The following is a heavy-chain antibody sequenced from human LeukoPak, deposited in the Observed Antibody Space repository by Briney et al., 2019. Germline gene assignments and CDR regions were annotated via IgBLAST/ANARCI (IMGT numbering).Heavy chain of an antibody. V-gene: IGHV1-18*01. CDR2: ISAYNGNT. D-gene: IGHD3-16*01. Sequence: ASVKVSCKASGYTFTRYGISWVRQAAGQGREGMGWISAYNGNTNYAQNLQGRLTMTTDTSTSTAYMELRSLRSDDTAVYYCARDGQFGGAPRYWGQGTLVTVSS. CDR3: ARDGQFGGAPRY. CDR1: GYTFTRYG. J-gene: IGHJ4*02.